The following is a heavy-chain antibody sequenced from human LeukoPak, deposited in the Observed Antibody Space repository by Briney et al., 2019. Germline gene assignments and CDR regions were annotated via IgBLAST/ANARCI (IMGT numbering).Heavy chain of an antibody. CDR2: ISSSSSYI. CDR1: GFTFSSYS. J-gene: IGHJ3*02. D-gene: IGHD3-16*01. V-gene: IGHV3-21*01. Sequence: GGSLRLSCAASGFTFSSYSMNWVRQAPGKGLEWVSSISSSSSYIYYADSVKGRFTISRDNAKNSLYLQMTSLRAEDTAVYYCARPMRGFAFDIWGQGTMVTVSS. CDR3: ARPMRGFAFDI.